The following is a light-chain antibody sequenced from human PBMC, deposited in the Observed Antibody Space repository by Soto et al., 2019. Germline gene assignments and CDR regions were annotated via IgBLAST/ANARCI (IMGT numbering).Light chain of an antibody. Sequence: DLQLTQSPSSLSASVGDRVTITCQASQDINIDLNWYQQKPGQAPSLLISDASNLETGVPSRFSGSGSGTIFTVTISSLQPEDMATYYCQQYDTLPLTFGGGTKVGIK. CDR3: QQYDTLPLT. V-gene: IGKV1-33*01. CDR2: DAS. CDR1: QDINID. J-gene: IGKJ4*01.